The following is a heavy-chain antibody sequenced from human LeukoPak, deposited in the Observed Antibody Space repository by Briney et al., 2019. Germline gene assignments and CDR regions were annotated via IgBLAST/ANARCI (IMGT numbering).Heavy chain of an antibody. J-gene: IGHJ4*02. CDR3: ARSPKNVAYNSGLDYFDF. V-gene: IGHV5-51*01. D-gene: IGHD5-12*01. Sequence: GESLKISCKGSESSFTSYWIGWVRQMPGKGLEWMGIIYPGDSDTRYSPSFQGQVTISADKSISTAYLQWSSLKASDTAMFYCARSPKNVAYNSGLDYFDFWGQGTLVTVSS. CDR1: ESSFTSYW. CDR2: IYPGDSDT.